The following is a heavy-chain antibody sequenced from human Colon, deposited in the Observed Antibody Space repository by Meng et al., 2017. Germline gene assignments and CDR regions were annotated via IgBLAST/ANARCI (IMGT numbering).Heavy chain of an antibody. CDR3: VRQGMTSYSWGY. D-gene: IGHD3-9*01. Sequence: QVQLQESGPGLVKPSGTLHLTCAVSSGSISSSNWWSWVRQPPGKGLEWIGEISQSGTTYYNPSLKSRVTITGDWSKNQFSLNLNSVTAADTALYYCVRQGMTSYSWGYWGQGTLVTVSS. CDR1: SGSISSSNW. V-gene: IGHV4-4*02. CDR2: ISQSGTT. J-gene: IGHJ4*02.